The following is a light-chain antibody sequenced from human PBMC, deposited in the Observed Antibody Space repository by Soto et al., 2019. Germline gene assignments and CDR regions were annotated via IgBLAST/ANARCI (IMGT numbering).Light chain of an antibody. CDR3: HQYYKWPLT. Sequence: EIVMTQSPATLSLSPGERVTLSCRASQSAISNLAWYQQKSGQTPRLLIYDASTRATDIPARFSGSGSGTDFTLTISSLLSEDFAVYYCHQYYKWPLTFGGGTKVDIK. CDR2: DAS. V-gene: IGKV3-15*01. J-gene: IGKJ4*01. CDR1: QSAISN.